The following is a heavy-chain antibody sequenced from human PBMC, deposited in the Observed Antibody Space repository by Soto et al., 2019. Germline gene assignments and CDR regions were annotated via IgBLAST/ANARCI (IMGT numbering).Heavy chain of an antibody. CDR1: GYTFTGYY. V-gene: IGHV1-8*02. CDR2: MNPNSGNT. Sequence: WPSVKVSCKASGYTFTGYYINWVRQATGQGLEWMGWMNPNSGNTGYAQKFQGRVTMTRNTSISTAYMELSSLRSEDTAVYYCARGPRVYYYYYMDVWGKGTTVTVSS. J-gene: IGHJ6*03. CDR3: ARGPRVYYYYYMDV.